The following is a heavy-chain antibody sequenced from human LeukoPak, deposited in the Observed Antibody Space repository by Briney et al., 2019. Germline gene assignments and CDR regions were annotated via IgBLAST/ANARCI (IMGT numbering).Heavy chain of an antibody. CDR1: GFTFRTYW. CDR2: INSDGSTT. V-gene: IGHV3-74*01. CDR3: ARAGNYYFEY. Sequence: GGSLRLSCAASGFTFRTYWMHWVRQTPGQGLVCVARINSDGSTTNYADSVKGRFTVSRDNAQNTLYLQMSSLRAEDTAVYYCARAGNYYFEYWGQGALVTVSS. J-gene: IGHJ4*02. D-gene: IGHD3-10*01.